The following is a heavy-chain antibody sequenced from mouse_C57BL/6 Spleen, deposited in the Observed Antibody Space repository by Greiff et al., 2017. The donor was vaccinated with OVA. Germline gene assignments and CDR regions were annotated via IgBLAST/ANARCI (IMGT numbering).Heavy chain of an antibody. CDR1: GYTFTDYN. V-gene: IGHV1-18*01. CDR2: INPKNGGT. J-gene: IGHJ4*01. Sequence: VQLQQSGPELVKPGASVKIPCKASGYTFTDYNMDWVKQSPGQSLEWIGDINPKNGGTIYNEKFKGKATLTVDKSSSTAYMGRRRLASEDTAVYYCAIHDYSYAMDYWGQGTSVTVSS. D-gene: IGHD2-4*01. CDR3: AIHDYSYAMDY.